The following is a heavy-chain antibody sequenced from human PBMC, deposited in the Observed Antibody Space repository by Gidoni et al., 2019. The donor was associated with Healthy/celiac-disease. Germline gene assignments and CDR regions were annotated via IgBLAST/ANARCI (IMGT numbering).Heavy chain of an antibody. CDR2: INAGNGNT. D-gene: IGHD3-10*01. V-gene: IGHV1-3*01. CDR3: ARGDPHYYGSGGDY. Sequence: QVQLVQSGAEVKKPGASVKVSCKASGYTCTSYAMHWVRQAPGQGLEWMGWINAGNGNTKYSQKFQGRVTITRDTSASTAYMELSSLRSEDTAVYYCARGDPHYYGSGGDYWGQGTLVTVSS. CDR1: GYTCTSYA. J-gene: IGHJ4*02.